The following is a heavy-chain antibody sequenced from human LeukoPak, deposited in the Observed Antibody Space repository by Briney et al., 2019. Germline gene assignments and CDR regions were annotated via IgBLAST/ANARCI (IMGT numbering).Heavy chain of an antibody. J-gene: IGHJ4*02. Sequence: GSLRLSCAASGFTFSSYSMNWVRQAPGKGLEWVSYISSSSTIYYADSVKGRFTISRDNAKNSLYLQMNSLRAEDTAVYYCARKGFDYWGQGTLVTVSS. CDR3: ARKGFDY. V-gene: IGHV3-48*01. CDR1: GFTFSSYS. CDR2: ISSSSTI.